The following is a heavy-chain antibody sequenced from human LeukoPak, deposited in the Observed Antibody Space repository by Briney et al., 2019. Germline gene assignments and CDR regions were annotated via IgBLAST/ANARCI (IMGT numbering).Heavy chain of an antibody. CDR1: GLTFSSYA. D-gene: IGHD3-10*01. CDR3: ANSGVGDSNDAFDI. V-gene: IGHV3-23*01. Sequence: GGSLRLSCAASGLTFSSYAVSWVRQAPGKGLEWVSAISGSGGSTYYADSVKGRFTISRDNSKNTLYLQMNSLRAEDTAVYYCANSGVGDSNDAFDIWGQGTMVTVSS. J-gene: IGHJ3*02. CDR2: ISGSGGST.